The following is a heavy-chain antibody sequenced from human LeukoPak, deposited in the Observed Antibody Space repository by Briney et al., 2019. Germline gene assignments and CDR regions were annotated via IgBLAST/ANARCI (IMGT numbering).Heavy chain of an antibody. CDR3: ARDLPQYYDFWSGSGIDV. CDR1: GFTFSDYY. D-gene: IGHD3-3*01. Sequence: GGSLRLSCAASGFTFSDYYMRWIRQAPGKGLEWVSYISSNSDTIDYADSVKGRFTISRDNAKNSLYLQMNSLRAEDTAVYYCARDLPQYYDFWSGSGIDVWGQGTTVTVSS. CDR2: ISSNSDTI. J-gene: IGHJ6*02. V-gene: IGHV3-11*01.